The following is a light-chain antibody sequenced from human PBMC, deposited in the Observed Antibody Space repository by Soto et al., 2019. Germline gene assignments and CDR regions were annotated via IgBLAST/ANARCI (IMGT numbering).Light chain of an antibody. V-gene: IGKV1-39*01. Sequence: DIQMTQSPSSLSASVGDRVTITCRPSQSISYSLHWYQQKPGNAPRLLIFAASSLQSGVPSRFSGSGSGTDFALTISSLQPDDFATYYCQQSYSTPYTFGQGTKLEIK. CDR3: QQSYSTPYT. J-gene: IGKJ2*01. CDR2: AAS. CDR1: QSISYS.